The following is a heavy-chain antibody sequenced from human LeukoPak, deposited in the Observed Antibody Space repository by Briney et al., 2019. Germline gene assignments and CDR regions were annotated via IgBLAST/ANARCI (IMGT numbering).Heavy chain of an antibody. CDR2: IYYSGST. V-gene: IGHV4-59*01. Sequence: SETLSLTCTVSGGSISSYYWSWIRQPPGKGPEWIGYIYYSGSTNYNPSLKSRVTILVDTSKNQFSLKLSSVTAADTAVYYCARDLTVTTPNYGMDVWGQGTTVTVSS. CDR1: GGSISSYY. D-gene: IGHD4-17*01. CDR3: ARDLTVTTPNYGMDV. J-gene: IGHJ6*02.